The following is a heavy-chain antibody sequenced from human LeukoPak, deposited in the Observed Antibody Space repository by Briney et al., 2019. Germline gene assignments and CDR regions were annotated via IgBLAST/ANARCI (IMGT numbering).Heavy chain of an antibody. D-gene: IGHD2-15*01. V-gene: IGHV3-23*01. Sequence: PGGSLRLSCVASGFTFSNYAMTWVRQAPGKGLEWVSRIGVSGDITFYADSVKGRFAISRDNSKNALYLQMYSLRAEDTAVYYCARYQIDLSYAVFDYWGQGILVTVSS. CDR3: ARYQIDLSYAVFDY. CDR2: IGVSGDIT. CDR1: GFTFSNYA. J-gene: IGHJ4*02.